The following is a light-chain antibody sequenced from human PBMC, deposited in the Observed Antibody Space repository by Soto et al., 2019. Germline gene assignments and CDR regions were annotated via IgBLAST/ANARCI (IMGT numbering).Light chain of an antibody. CDR2: EDN. CDR1: SGSIASNY. CDR3: RSYDSSNVV. J-gene: IGLJ2*01. V-gene: IGLV6-57*04. Sequence: NFMLTQPHSVSESPGKTVTISCTRSSGSIASNYVQWYQQRPGSAPTTVIYEDNQRPSGVPDRFSGSIDSSSNSASLTISGLKTKDEAEYCCRSYDSSNVVFGGGTKVTVL.